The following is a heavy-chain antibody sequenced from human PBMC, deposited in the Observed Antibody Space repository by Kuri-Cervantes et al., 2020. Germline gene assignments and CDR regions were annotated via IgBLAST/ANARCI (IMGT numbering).Heavy chain of an antibody. V-gene: IGHV3-7*01. Sequence: GESLKISCAASGFTFSSYWMSWVRQAPGKGLEWVANIKQDGSEKYYVDSVKGRFTISRDNAKNSLYLQMNSLRAEDTAVYYCARVRSREYYYGMDVWGQGTTVTVSS. J-gene: IGHJ6*02. CDR1: GFTFSSYW. D-gene: IGHD6-13*01. CDR2: IKQDGSEK. CDR3: ARVRSREYYYGMDV.